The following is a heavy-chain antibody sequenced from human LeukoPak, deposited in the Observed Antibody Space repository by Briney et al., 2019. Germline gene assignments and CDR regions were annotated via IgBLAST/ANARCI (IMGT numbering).Heavy chain of an antibody. CDR3: ARELAYCGGDCYGWYFDL. Sequence: GASVKVSCKASGGTFSSYAISRVRQAPGQGLEWMGGIIPIFGTANYAQKFQGRVTITADESTSTAYMELSSLRSEDTAVYYCARELAYCGGDCYGWYFDLWGRGTLVTVSS. CDR2: IIPIFGTA. J-gene: IGHJ2*01. D-gene: IGHD2-21*02. CDR1: GGTFSSYA. V-gene: IGHV1-69*13.